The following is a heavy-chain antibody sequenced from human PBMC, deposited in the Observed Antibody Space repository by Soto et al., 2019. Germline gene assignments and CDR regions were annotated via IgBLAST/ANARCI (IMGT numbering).Heavy chain of an antibody. J-gene: IGHJ4*02. CDR2: ISYDGSNK. Sequence: GGSLRLSCAASGFTFSSYGMHWVRQAPGKGLEWVAVISYDGSNKYYADSVKGRFTISRDNSKNTLYLQMNSLRAEDTAVYYCAKDQFNPTTFTGTAPHDYWGQGTLVTVSS. CDR3: AKDQFNPTTFTGTAPHDY. D-gene: IGHD4-17*01. CDR1: GFTFSSYG. V-gene: IGHV3-30*18.